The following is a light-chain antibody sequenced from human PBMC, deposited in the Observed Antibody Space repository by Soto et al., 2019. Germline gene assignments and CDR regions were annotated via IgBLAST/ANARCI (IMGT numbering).Light chain of an antibody. V-gene: IGLV2-14*01. CDR1: SSDVGDYKY. CDR2: EVS. CDR3: SSYISSSALV. J-gene: IGLJ2*01. Sequence: QSALTQPASVSGSPGQSITISCTGTSSDVGDYKYVSWYQQHPGKAPKLMIYEVSNRPSGVSNRFSASKSGNTASLTISGLQAEDEGDYYCSSYISSSALVFGGGTKLTVL.